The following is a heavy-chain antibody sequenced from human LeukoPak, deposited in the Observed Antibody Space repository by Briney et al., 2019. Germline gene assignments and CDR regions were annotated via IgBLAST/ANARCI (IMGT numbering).Heavy chain of an antibody. CDR3: ARGPWFGELLPSDYYYYYMDV. Sequence: ASVKVSCKASGYSFTGHYMHWVRQAPGQGLEWMGWINPKSGGTNYAQKFQGRVTMTRDTSISTAYMDMSSLRSDDTAVYYCARGPWFGELLPSDYYYYYMDVWGKGTTVTVSS. D-gene: IGHD3-10*01. V-gene: IGHV1-2*02. CDR2: INPKSGGT. CDR1: GYSFTGHY. J-gene: IGHJ6*03.